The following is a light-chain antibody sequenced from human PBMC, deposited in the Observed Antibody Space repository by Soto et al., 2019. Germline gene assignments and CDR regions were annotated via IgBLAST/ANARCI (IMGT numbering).Light chain of an antibody. CDR3: QQLNSYPPT. CDR1: QGISSY. Sequence: DIQLTQSPSLLSASVGDRVTITCRASQGISSYLAWYQQKPGKAPTLLIYAASTLQSGVPSRFSGSGSGTEFTLTISSLQPEDFATYYCQQLNSYPPTFGGGTKVEIK. V-gene: IGKV1-9*01. CDR2: AAS. J-gene: IGKJ4*01.